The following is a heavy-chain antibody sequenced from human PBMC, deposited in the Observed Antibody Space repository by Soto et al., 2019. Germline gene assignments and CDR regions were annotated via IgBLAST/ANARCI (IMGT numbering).Heavy chain of an antibody. CDR2: ISGSGGST. Sequence: EVQLLESGGGLVQPGGSLRLSCAASGFTFSSYAMSWVRQAPGKGLEWVSAISGSGGSTYYADSVKGRFTISRYNSKNTLYLQMNSLXXXXXXXXXXXXXXXXXXXXXXXXYYYYGMDVWGQGTTVTVSS. CDR1: GFTFSSYA. V-gene: IGHV3-23*01. CDR3: XXXXXXXXXXXXXXYYYYGMDV. J-gene: IGHJ6*02.